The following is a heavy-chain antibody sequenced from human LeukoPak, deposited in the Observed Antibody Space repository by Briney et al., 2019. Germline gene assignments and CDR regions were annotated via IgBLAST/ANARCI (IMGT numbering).Heavy chain of an antibody. V-gene: IGHV3-11*04. Sequence: GGSLRLSCAASGFTFSDYYMSWIRQAPGKGLEWVSYISSSGTKIYHADSVKGRFTISRDNAKNSLYLQMSSLRADDTAVYYCARDLPTGSDYFDYWGQGTLVTVSS. J-gene: IGHJ4*02. D-gene: IGHD6-6*01. CDR2: ISSSGTKI. CDR1: GFTFSDYY. CDR3: ARDLPTGSDYFDY.